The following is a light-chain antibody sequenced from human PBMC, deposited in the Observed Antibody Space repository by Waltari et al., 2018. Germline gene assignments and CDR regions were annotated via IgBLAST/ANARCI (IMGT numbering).Light chain of an antibody. V-gene: IGLV3-1*01. Sequence: SYEVTQPPSVSVSPGQTAGLFGSGANLGAKCTSWYQQKTGQSPLLVIQQKNVRPSGIPVRFTGASSGNTVTLSISGTQAMDEAVYFCQTWDLITVTFGGGTKLTVL. J-gene: IGLJ2*01. CDR1: NLGAKC. CDR3: QTWDLITVT. CDR2: QKN.